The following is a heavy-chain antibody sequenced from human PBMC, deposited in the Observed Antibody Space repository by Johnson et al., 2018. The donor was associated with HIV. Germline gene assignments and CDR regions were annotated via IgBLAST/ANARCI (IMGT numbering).Heavy chain of an antibody. J-gene: IGHJ3*02. Sequence: QVQLVESGGGLVKPGGSLRLSCAASGFTFSSYAMHWVRQAPGKGLEWVAVISYDGSNKYYADSVKGRFTISRDNSKNTLYVQMNSLRDEDTAVYYCAMERMGGCEIWCQGTMVTVSS. CDR1: GFTFSSYA. CDR2: ISYDGSNK. D-gene: IGHD2-15*01. V-gene: IGHV3-30*04. CDR3: AMERMGGCEI.